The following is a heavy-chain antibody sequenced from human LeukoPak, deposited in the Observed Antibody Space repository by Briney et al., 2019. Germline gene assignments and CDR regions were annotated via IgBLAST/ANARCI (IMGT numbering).Heavy chain of an antibody. V-gene: IGHV4-34*01. CDR3: ARVPGLYDTPYFDY. CDR2: INHSGST. CDR1: GGSFSGYY. D-gene: IGHD3-22*01. Sequence: SETLSLTCAVYGGSFSGYYWSWIRQPPGKGLEWIGEINHSGSTNYNPSLKSRVTISVDTSKNQFSLKLSSVTAADTAVYYCARVPGLYDTPYFDYCGQGTLVTVSS. J-gene: IGHJ4*02.